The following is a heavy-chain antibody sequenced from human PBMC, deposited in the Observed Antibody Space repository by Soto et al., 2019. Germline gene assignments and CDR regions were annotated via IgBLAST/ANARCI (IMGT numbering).Heavy chain of an antibody. CDR3: ARGSLGPDY. J-gene: IGHJ4*02. V-gene: IGHV4-4*07. Sequence: SETLSLTCRVSGSSITNSFYWSWIRQPAGKGLEWIGRIFPTGNTDYNPSLRSRVTMSVDTSKNQFSLKLNSVTAADTAVYYCARGSLGPDYWGPGTLVTVSS. D-gene: IGHD1-26*01. CDR2: IFPTGNT. CDR1: GSSITNSFY.